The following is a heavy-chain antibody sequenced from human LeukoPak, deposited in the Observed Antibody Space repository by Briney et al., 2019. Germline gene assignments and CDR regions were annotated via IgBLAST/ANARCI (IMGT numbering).Heavy chain of an antibody. CDR3: ARDSENVIGSNSHFDL. D-gene: IGHD1-26*01. J-gene: IGHJ2*01. V-gene: IGHV3-48*03. Sequence: GGSLRLSCAASGFTFSSYEMNWVRQAPGKGLEWVSFISSSGSTIYYADSVKGRFTISRDNAKNSLYLQMNSLGAEDTAVYYCARDSENVIGSNSHFDLWGRGTLVTVSS. CDR1: GFTFSSYE. CDR2: ISSSGSTI.